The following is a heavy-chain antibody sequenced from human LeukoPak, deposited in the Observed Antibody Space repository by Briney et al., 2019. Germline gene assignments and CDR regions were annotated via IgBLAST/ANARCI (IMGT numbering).Heavy chain of an antibody. Sequence: SETLSLTCTVSGRSISSGRYYWSWLRQPAGKGLEWIGRIYTSGSTNYNPSLKSRVTISVDTSKNQFSLKLSSVTAADTAVYYCARARYYYDSSGYSPTGYYYYMDVWGKGTTVTISS. D-gene: IGHD3-22*01. V-gene: IGHV4-61*02. J-gene: IGHJ6*03. CDR2: IYTSGST. CDR3: ARARYYYDSSGYSPTGYYYYMDV. CDR1: GRSISSGRYY.